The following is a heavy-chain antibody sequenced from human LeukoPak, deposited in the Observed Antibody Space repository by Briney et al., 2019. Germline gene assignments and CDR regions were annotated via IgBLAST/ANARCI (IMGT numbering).Heavy chain of an antibody. D-gene: IGHD6-13*01. CDR3: ARGWSIAAAGNTPNWFDP. V-gene: IGHV1-2*04. CDR1: GYTFTGYY. CDR2: INHNSGGT. J-gene: IGHJ5*02. Sequence: GASVKVSCKASGYTFTGYYMHWVRQAPGQGLEWMGWINHNSGGTNYAQRFQGWVTMTRDTSISTAYMGLSRLRSDDTAVYYCARGWSIAAAGNTPNWFDPWGQGTLVTVSS.